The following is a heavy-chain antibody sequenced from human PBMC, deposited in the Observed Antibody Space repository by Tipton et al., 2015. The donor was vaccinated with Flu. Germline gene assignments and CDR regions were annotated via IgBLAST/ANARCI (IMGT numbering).Heavy chain of an antibody. CDR1: GFTFSSYA. J-gene: IGHJ4*02. Sequence: RSLRLSCAASGFTFSSYATHWVRQAPGKGLEGVAVISYDGSNKYYADSVKGRFTISRDNSKNTLYLQMNSLRAEDTAVYYCARDVAVAGEAEVDYWGQGTLVTVSS. D-gene: IGHD6-19*01. CDR2: ISYDGSNK. CDR3: ARDVAVAGEAEVDY. V-gene: IGHV3-30*04.